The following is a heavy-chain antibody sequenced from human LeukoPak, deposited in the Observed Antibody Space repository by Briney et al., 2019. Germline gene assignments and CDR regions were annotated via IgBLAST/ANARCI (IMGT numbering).Heavy chain of an antibody. CDR2: INPYNGNT. Sequence: ASVKVSCRASGYTFTNFAISWVRQAPGQGLEWMGWINPYNGNTKYALKVQGRVTMTTDTSTSTAYMELRSLSPADTAVFYCARGRIPARLRELGVVTDRHYYMDVWGKGTTVTVSS. CDR1: GYTFTNFA. D-gene: IGHD3-3*01. CDR3: ARGRIPARLRELGVVTDRHYYMDV. V-gene: IGHV1-18*01. J-gene: IGHJ6*03.